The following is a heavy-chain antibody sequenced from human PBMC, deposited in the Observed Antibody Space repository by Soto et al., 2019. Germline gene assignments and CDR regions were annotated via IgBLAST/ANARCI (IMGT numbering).Heavy chain of an antibody. V-gene: IGHV3-30*18. J-gene: IGHJ3*02. CDR1: GFTFSSYG. CDR3: AKGYDILTGYHAFDI. CDR2: ISYDGSNK. D-gene: IGHD3-9*01. Sequence: GGSLRLSCAASGFTFSSYGMHWVRQAPGKGLEWVAVISYDGSNKYYADSVKGRFTISRDNSKNTLYLQMNSLRAEDTVVYYCAKGYDILTGYHAFDIWGQGTMVTVSS.